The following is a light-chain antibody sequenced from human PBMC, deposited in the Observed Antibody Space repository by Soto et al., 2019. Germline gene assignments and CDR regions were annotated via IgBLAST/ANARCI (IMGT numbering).Light chain of an antibody. CDR2: DVP. CDR1: SRDVAVYSY. V-gene: IGLV2-11*01. J-gene: IGLJ1*01. Sequence: QSVLTQHRSVSGSPGQSVTVSCTGTSRDVAVYSYDSWFQQHPGKAPQPLIYDVPTRPSGAPDRFSGSKSGHTAALTISGLHAEDEAEYFCSSYAGAYTWIFGSGTKVTVL. CDR3: SSYAGAYTWI.